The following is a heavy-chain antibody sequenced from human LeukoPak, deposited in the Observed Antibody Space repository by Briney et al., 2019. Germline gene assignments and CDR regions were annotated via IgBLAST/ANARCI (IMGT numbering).Heavy chain of an antibody. J-gene: IGHJ4*02. V-gene: IGHV3-48*01. CDR2: ISSSSSTI. CDR3: AVNDYFDF. Sequence: PGGSLRLSCAASGFTFSSYSMNWVRQAPGKGLECVSYISSSSSTIYYADSVKGRFTVSRDNAQNSLYLPMNVQRGADPAVYFCAVNDYFDFWGQGTLATVSS. CDR1: GFTFSSYS.